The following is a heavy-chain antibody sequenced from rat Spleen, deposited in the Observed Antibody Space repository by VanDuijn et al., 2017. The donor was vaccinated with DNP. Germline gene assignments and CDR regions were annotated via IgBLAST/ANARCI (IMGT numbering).Heavy chain of an antibody. Sequence: EVQLQESGPGLVKPSQSLSLTCSVTGFSITSNYWGWIRQFPGNKMEYIGHISYRGTTTYNPSLKSRISITRDTSKNQFFLQLNSVTTEDTDTYYCARWGDYFDYWGQGVMVTVSS. V-gene: IGHV3-1*01. J-gene: IGHJ2*01. CDR3: ARWGDYFDY. CDR2: ISYRGTT. CDR1: GFSITSNY.